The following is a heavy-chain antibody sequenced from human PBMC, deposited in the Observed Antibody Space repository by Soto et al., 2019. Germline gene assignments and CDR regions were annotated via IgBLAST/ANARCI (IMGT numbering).Heavy chain of an antibody. CDR2: IKSKPDGGTT. CDR3: TTEGHYYGMDV. Sequence: GGSLRLSCAASGFTFSNAWMNWVRQAPGKGLEWVGRIKSKPDGGTTDYAAPVKGRFTISRDDSKNTLYLQMNSLKTEDTAVYYCTTEGHYYGMDVWGQGTTVTVSS. CDR1: GFTFSNAW. V-gene: IGHV3-15*07. J-gene: IGHJ6*02.